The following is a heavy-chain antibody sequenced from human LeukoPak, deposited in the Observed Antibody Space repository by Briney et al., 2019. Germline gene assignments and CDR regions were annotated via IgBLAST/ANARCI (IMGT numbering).Heavy chain of an antibody. J-gene: IGHJ5*02. D-gene: IGHD2-15*01. CDR2: IRSNGGET. Sequence: GGSLRLSCAASGFTFSSYWMSWVRQAPGKGLEWVSNIRSNGGETFYADSVKGRFTISRDNSKNTLYLEMNSLRAEDTAVYYCAKGGYTTWFDPWGQGTLVTVSS. V-gene: IGHV3-23*01. CDR3: AKGGYTTWFDP. CDR1: GFTFSSYW.